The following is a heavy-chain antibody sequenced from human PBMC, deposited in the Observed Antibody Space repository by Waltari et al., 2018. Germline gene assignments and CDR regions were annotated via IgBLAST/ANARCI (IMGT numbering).Heavy chain of an antibody. Sequence: QLQLQESGPGLVKPSETLSLTCTVSGGSISSSSYYWVWLRQPPGKGLEWIGSIYYSGSTYYNPSLKSRVTISVDTSKNQFSLKLSSVTAADTAVYYCARAPTSSSWYADYWGQGTLVTVSS. V-gene: IGHV4-39*07. CDR1: GGSISSSSYY. D-gene: IGHD6-13*01. CDR2: IYYSGST. CDR3: ARAPTSSSWYADY. J-gene: IGHJ4*02.